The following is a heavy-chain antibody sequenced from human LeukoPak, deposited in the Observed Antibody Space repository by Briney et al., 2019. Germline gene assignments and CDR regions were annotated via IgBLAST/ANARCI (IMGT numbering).Heavy chain of an antibody. CDR1: GYTFTSYD. CDR2: MNPNSGNT. D-gene: IGHD1-26*01. Sequence: ASVKVSCKASGYTFTSYDINWVRQATGQGLEWMGWMNPNSGNTGYAQKFQGRVTMTRNTSISTAYMELSSLRSEDTAVYYCAIPNGATYSGSYVCDYWGQGTLVTVSS. V-gene: IGHV1-8*01. CDR3: AIPNGATYSGSYVCDY. J-gene: IGHJ4*02.